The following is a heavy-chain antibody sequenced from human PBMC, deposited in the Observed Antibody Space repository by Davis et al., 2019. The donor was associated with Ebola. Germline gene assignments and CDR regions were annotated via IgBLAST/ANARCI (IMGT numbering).Heavy chain of an antibody. CDR1: GFTFSSYS. Sequence: GESLKISCAASGFTFSSYSMNWVRQAPGKGLEWVSSISSSSSYIYYADSVKGRFTISRDNAKNSLYLQMNSLRAEDTAVYYCARDLRFLEWLLYEYYYYYGMDVWGQGTTVTVSS. D-gene: IGHD3-3*01. CDR3: ARDLRFLEWLLYEYYYYYGMDV. CDR2: ISSSSSYI. J-gene: IGHJ6*02. V-gene: IGHV3-21*01.